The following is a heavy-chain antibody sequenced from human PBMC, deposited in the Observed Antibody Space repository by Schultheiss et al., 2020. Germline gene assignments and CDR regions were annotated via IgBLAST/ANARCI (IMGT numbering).Heavy chain of an antibody. Sequence: GGSLKLSCAASGFTFSSYAMSWVRQAPGKGLEWVSAISGSGGSTYYADSVKGRFTISRDNSKNTLYLQMNSLRAEDTAVYYCARDATGYEKFDYWGQGTLVTVSS. CDR1: GFTFSSYA. J-gene: IGHJ4*02. CDR2: ISGSGGST. D-gene: IGHD5-12*01. CDR3: ARDATGYEKFDY. V-gene: IGHV3-23*01.